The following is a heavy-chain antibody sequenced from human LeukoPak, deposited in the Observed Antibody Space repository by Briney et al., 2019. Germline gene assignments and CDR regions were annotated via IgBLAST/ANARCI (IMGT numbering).Heavy chain of an antibody. CDR1: GYTFTSYG. J-gene: IGHJ4*02. V-gene: IGHV1-18*01. CDR2: ISAYNGNT. CDR3: ARGFGYSYGYFDY. D-gene: IGHD5-18*01. Sequence: ASVKVSCKASGYTFTSYGITWVRQAPGQGLEWMGWISAYNGNTNYAQKFQGRVTITADKSTSTAYMELSSLRSEDTAVYYCARGFGYSYGYFDYWGQGTLVTVSS.